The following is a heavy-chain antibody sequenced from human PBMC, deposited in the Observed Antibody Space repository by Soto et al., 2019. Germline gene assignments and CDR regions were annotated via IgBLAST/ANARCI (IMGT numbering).Heavy chain of an antibody. D-gene: IGHD3-3*01. Sequence: SETLSVTCTVSGGSISSYYWSWIRQPPGKGLEWIGYIYYSGSTNYNPSLKSRVTISVDTSKSQFSLKLSSVTAADTAVYYCARGGPMERSIVYWGQATLGTVSA. J-gene: IGHJ4*02. V-gene: IGHV4-59*01. CDR2: IYYSGST. CDR1: GGSISSYY. CDR3: ARGGPMERSIVY.